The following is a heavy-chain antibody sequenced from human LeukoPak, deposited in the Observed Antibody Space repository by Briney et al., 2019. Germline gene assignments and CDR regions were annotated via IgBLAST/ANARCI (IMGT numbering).Heavy chain of an antibody. D-gene: IGHD6-13*01. CDR1: GFTFSTFT. CDR3: ARDRAVAAAGTGLLGY. CDR2: ISSTSIYI. J-gene: IGHJ4*02. Sequence: GGSLRLSCAASGFTFSTFTMNWVRQAPGKGLEWVSSISSTSIYIYYADSVKGRFTISRDNAENSLYLQMNSLRPEDTAVYYCARDRAVAAAGTGLLGYWGQGTLVTVSS. V-gene: IGHV3-21*01.